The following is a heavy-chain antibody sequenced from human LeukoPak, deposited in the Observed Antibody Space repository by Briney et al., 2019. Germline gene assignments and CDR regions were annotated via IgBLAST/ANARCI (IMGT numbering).Heavy chain of an antibody. CDR1: GGSISSGDYY. J-gene: IGHJ4*02. V-gene: IGHV4-30-4*08. CDR3: ARMTAVTTSPPDFDY. CDR2: IYYSEST. D-gene: IGHD4-11*01. Sequence: SETLSLTCTVSGGSISSGDYYWSWIRQPPGKGLEWIGYIYYSESTYYNPSLKSRVTISVDTSNNHFSLKLSSVTAADTAVYYCARMTAVTTSPPDFDYWGQGTLVTVSS.